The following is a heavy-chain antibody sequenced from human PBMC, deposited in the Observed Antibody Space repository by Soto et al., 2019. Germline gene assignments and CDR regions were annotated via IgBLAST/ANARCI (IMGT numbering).Heavy chain of an antibody. CDR1: GGSISSTSYY. CDR2: IYYSGST. V-gene: IGHV4-39*01. CDR3: AITVTRVLYYYGMDV. D-gene: IGHD4-17*01. J-gene: IGHJ6*02. Sequence: SETLSLTCTVSGGSISSTSYYWGWIRQPPGKGLEWIGSIYYSGSTYYNPSLKSRVTISVDTSKNQFSLKLSSVTAADTAVYYCAITVTRVLYYYGMDVWGQGTTVT.